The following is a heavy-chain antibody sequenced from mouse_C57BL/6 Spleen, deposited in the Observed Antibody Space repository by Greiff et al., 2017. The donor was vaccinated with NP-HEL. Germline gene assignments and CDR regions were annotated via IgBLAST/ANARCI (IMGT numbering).Heavy chain of an antibody. J-gene: IGHJ1*03. CDR1: GYTFTDYE. V-gene: IGHV1-15*01. D-gene: IGHD1-1*01. CDR2: IDPETGGT. Sequence: QVQLKQSGAELVRPGASVTLSCKASGYTFTDYEMHWVKQTPVHGLEWIGAIDPETGGTAYNQKFKGKAILTADKSSSTAYMELRSLTSEDSAVYYCTRRGYYGSYWYFDVWGTGTTVTVSS. CDR3: TRRGYYGSYWYFDV.